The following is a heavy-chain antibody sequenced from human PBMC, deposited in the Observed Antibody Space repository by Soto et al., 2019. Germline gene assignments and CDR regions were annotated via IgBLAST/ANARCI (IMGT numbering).Heavy chain of an antibody. D-gene: IGHD3-3*01. Sequence: GGSLRLSCAASGFTFSSYSMNWVRQAPGKGLEWVSSISSSSSYIYYADSVKGRFTISRDNAKNSLYLQMNSLRAEDTAVYYCARDGRRRFWQNLFDPWGQGTLVTVSS. CDR2: ISSSSSYI. CDR3: ARDGRRRFWQNLFDP. J-gene: IGHJ5*02. CDR1: GFTFSSYS. V-gene: IGHV3-21*01.